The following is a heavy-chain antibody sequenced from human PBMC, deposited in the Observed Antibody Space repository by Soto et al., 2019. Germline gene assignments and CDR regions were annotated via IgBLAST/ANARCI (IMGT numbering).Heavy chain of an antibody. V-gene: IGHV3-30*18. CDR1: VFTFSSYG. D-gene: IGHD3-16*01. Sequence: QVQLVESGGGVVQPGRSLRLSCAASVFTFSSYGMHWVRQAPGKVLEWVAVISYDGSNKYYADSLKGRVTISRENSKNPLYLQMNSLRAEDTAVYYCAKEGGEGTAQDYWGQGTLVNVSS. CDR2: ISYDGSNK. CDR3: AKEGGEGTAQDY. J-gene: IGHJ4*02.